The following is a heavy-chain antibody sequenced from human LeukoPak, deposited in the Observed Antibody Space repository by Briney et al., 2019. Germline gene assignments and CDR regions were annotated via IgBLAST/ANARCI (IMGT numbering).Heavy chain of an antibody. CDR3: VVRGDSSGYYYLDY. CDR1: GFTFSSYA. CDR2: ISSNGGST. D-gene: IGHD3-22*01. Sequence: SGGSLRLSCAASGFTFSSYAMHWVRQAPGKGLEYVSGISSNGGSTNYANSVKGRFTISRDNSKNTLYLQMNSLRAEDTAVYYCVVRGDSSGYYYLDYWGQGTLVTVSS. J-gene: IGHJ4*02. V-gene: IGHV3-64*01.